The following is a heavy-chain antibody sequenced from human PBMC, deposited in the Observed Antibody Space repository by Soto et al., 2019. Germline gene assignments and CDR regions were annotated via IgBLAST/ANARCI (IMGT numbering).Heavy chain of an antibody. J-gene: IGHJ4*02. CDR3: ARVYPELVDFDY. D-gene: IGHD1-26*01. V-gene: IGHV1-18*04. CDR1: GYTFTSYG. CDR2: VSAYNGNT. Sequence: QVQLVQSGAEVKKPGASVKVSCKASGYTFTSYGISWVRQAPGQGLGWMGGVSAYNGNTNYAEKLQGRVTMKTDTPTSTAYMELSRLRSDDTSVYYFARVYPELVDFDYRGQGPLVTVSS.